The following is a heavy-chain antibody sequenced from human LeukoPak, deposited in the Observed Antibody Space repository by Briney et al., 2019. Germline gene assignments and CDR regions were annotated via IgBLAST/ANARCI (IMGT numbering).Heavy chain of an antibody. J-gene: IGHJ4*02. CDR3: AREGYYDSSGYCGY. CDR2: ISSSGSTI. V-gene: IGHV3-11*04. D-gene: IGHD3-22*01. CDR1: GFTFSDYY. Sequence: GGSLSLSRAASGFTFSDYYMSWIRQAPGKGLEGVSYISSSGSTIYYAESVKGRFTSSRDNAKNSLYLQMNSLRAEDTAVYYCAREGYYDSSGYCGYWGQGTLVTVSS.